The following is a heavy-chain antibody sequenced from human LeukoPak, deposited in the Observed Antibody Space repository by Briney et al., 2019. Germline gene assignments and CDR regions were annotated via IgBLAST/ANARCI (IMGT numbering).Heavy chain of an antibody. CDR1: GGSIRNYF. J-gene: IGHJ4*02. CDR2: IYTSGST. Sequence: SETLSLTCSVSGGSIRNYFWSWIRQPAGKGLEWIGRIYTSGSTDYNPSLRSRVTMSVDTSRNQFSLRLTSMTAADTAAYYCARESKSYDGSGFYHDYWGQGTLVAVSS. CDR3: ARESKSYDGSGFYHDY. D-gene: IGHD3-22*01. V-gene: IGHV4-4*07.